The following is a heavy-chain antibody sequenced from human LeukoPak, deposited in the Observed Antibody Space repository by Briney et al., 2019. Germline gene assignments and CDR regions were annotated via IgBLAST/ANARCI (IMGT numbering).Heavy chain of an antibody. Sequence: GGSLRLSCAASGFTLSSHWMGWVRQAPGKGLEWVANIKQDGSETYYVDSVKGRFTISRDNAKNSLYLQMNSLRAEDTAVYYCAKGPSGMVAHYYYMDVWGKGTTVTVSS. V-gene: IGHV3-7*03. J-gene: IGHJ6*03. CDR1: GFTLSSHW. D-gene: IGHD3-10*01. CDR3: AKGPSGMVAHYYYMDV. CDR2: IKQDGSET.